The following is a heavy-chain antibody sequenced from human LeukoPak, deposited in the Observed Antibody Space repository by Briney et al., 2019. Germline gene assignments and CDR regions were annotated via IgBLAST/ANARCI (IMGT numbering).Heavy chain of an antibody. CDR2: ISYDGLNK. Sequence: PGGSLRLSCAASGFTFSNYGIHWVRQAPGKGLEWVAVISYDGLNKNYADSVKGRFTISRDNSKNTLYLQMNSLRAEDTAVYYCAKDHVWFGELGSYYYGMDVWGQGATVTVSS. V-gene: IGHV3-30*18. J-gene: IGHJ6*02. CDR3: AKDHVWFGELGSYYYGMDV. CDR1: GFTFSNYG. D-gene: IGHD3-10*01.